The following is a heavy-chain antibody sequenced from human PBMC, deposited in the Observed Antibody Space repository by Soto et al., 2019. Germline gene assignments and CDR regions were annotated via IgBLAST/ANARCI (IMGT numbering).Heavy chain of an antibody. Sequence: GGSLRLSCAASGFTFSGYWMKWVRQAPGKGLEWVATIKEDGSEKYYVDSVKGRFTISRDSAKNSVHLQMNSLRVEDTAVYYCASTRGYWGQGTLVTVSS. J-gene: IGHJ4*02. D-gene: IGHD3-3*01. CDR1: GFTFSGYW. V-gene: IGHV3-7*05. CDR3: ASTRGY. CDR2: IKEDGSEK.